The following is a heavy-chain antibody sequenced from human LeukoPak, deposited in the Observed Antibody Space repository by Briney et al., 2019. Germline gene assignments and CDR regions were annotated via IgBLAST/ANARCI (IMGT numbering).Heavy chain of an antibody. J-gene: IGHJ4*02. D-gene: IGHD2-2*01. Sequence: ASVKVSCKASGGTFSSYAISWVRQAPGQGLEWMGGIIPIFGTANYAQKFQGRVTITADGSTSTAYMELSSLRSEDTAVYYCARGVPAAILSYYFDYWGQGTLVTVSS. CDR2: IIPIFGTA. CDR3: ARGVPAAILSYYFDY. CDR1: GGTFSSYA. V-gene: IGHV1-69*13.